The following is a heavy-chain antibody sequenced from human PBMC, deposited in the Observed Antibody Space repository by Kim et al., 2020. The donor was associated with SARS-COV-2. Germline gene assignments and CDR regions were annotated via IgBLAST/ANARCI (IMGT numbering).Heavy chain of an antibody. J-gene: IGHJ6*01. Sequence: SETLSLTCAVYGGSFSGYYWSWIRQPPGKGLEWIGEINHSGSTNYNPSLKSRVTISVDTSKNQFSLKLSSVTAPDTAVYYCARGRGGTTVVTLGLVYYY. CDR3: ARGRGGTTVVTLGLVYYY. CDR2: INHSGST. CDR1: GGSFSGYY. D-gene: IGHD4-17*01. V-gene: IGHV4-34*01.